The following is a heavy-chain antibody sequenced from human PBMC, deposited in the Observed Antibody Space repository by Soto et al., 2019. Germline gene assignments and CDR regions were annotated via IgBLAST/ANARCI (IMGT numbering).Heavy chain of an antibody. D-gene: IGHD2-21*02. CDR1: GYSFTVHY. CDR2: INPFDESS. Sequence: ASVKVSCKAPGYSFTVHYIHWVPRAPGQGLEWMGVINPFDESSTYPQTFRGRVTMTRDTSTSTAYMELSRLRFEDTAVDFCETVGYNPGDFYSPPGDVCGQARTVAVSS. V-gene: IGHV1-46*01. CDR3: ETVGYNPGDFYSPPGDV. J-gene: IGHJ6*01.